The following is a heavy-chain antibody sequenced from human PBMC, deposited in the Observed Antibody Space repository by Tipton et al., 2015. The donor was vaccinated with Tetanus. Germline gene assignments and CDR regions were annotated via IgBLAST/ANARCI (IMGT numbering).Heavy chain of an antibody. CDR2: ISGSDGST. J-gene: IGHJ3*01. CDR1: GLTFSSYA. CDR3: AKPLADRPGSNAFDV. Sequence: SLRLSCVASGLTFSSYAMNWVRQAPGKGLEWVSGISGSDGSTYYADSVRGRFTISRDNSKNTLFLQMHSLRADDTAVYYCAKPLADRPGSNAFDVWGQGTMVSVSS. D-gene: IGHD2-15*01. V-gene: IGHV3-23*01.